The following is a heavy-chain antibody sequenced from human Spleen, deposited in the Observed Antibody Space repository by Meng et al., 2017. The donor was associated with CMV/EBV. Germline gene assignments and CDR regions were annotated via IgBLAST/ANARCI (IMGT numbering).Heavy chain of an antibody. D-gene: IGHD1-1*01. CDR1: GFTFGHFG. CDR2: IKQDGSEK. Sequence: GGSLRLSCAASGFTFGHFGMHWVRQAPGKGLEWVANIKQDGSEKHYVDSVKGRFTISRDNAKNSLYLQMNSLRAEDTAVYYCTRDPMGWNRPWGDSWGQGTLVTVSS. V-gene: IGHV3-7*01. J-gene: IGHJ4*02. CDR3: TRDPMGWNRPWGDS.